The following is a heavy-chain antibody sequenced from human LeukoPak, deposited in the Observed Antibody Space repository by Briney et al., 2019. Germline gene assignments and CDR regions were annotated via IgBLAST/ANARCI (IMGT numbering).Heavy chain of an antibody. V-gene: IGHV3-48*03. CDR2: ISSSGRTT. CDR3: ARGPRDPTEFCSGGRCSPTYEV. CDR1: GFTFNIYE. J-gene: IGHJ4*02. Sequence: GGSLRLSCVVSGFTFNIYEMKWVRQAPGKGLEWVSYISSSGRTTYYADSVKGRFTISRDNAKNSVYLQMNSLRVDDTGVYYCARGPRDPTEFCSGGRCSPTYEVWGQGTLVTVSS. D-gene: IGHD2-15*01.